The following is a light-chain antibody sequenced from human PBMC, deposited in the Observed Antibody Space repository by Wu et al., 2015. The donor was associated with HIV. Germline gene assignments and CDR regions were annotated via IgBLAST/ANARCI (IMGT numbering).Light chain of an antibody. J-gene: IGKJ4*01. CDR1: QGINSY. CDR3: QQFNSYPLT. CDR2: STS. Sequence: DIQLTQSPSFLSASIGDRVTITCRASQGINSYLVWYQQKPGKAPKLLIYSTSTLQSGVPSRFSGSGSGTEFTLTVSSLQPDDFATYYCQQFNSYPLTFGGGTKVEIK. V-gene: IGKV1-9*01.